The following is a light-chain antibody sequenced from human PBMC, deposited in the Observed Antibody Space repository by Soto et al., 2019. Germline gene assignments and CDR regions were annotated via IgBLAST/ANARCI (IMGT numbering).Light chain of an antibody. J-gene: IGLJ2*01. CDR1: TGAVTSGHY. CDR2: DTN. Sequence: QAVVTQEPSLTVSPGGTVTLTCGSSTGAVTSGHYPYWFQQKPGQAPRTLIYDTNNKHSLTPARFSGSLLGGKAALTLSGAQPEDEAEYYCLLSYSGTSKVFGGGTKLTVL. V-gene: IGLV7-46*01. CDR3: LLSYSGTSKV.